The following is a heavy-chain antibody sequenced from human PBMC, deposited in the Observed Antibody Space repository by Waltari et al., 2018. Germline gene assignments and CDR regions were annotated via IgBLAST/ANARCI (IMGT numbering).Heavy chain of an antibody. CDR3: AIAGKVGQATGVDY. D-gene: IGHD5-12*01. Sequence: QVQLQESGPGLVKPSETLSLTCTVSDGSISSYYWSWIRQPPGKGLKWIGYIYYSGSTYYNPSLKSLVTISVDTSKNQFSLKQSSVTAADTAVYYCAIAGKVGQATGVDYWGQGTLVTVSS. CDR2: IYYSGST. J-gene: IGHJ4*02. CDR1: DGSISSYY. V-gene: IGHV4-59*01.